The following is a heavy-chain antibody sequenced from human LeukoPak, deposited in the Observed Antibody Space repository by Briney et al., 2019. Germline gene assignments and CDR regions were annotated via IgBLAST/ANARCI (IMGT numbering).Heavy chain of an antibody. CDR3: ARDRFDYVWGTYRQPTGGLDY. D-gene: IGHD3-16*02. CDR1: GLTFNNYW. CDR2: IKHDGIST. Sequence: GGSLRLSCAASGLTFNNYWMLWVRQVPGKGLVWVSRIKHDGISTGYADSVKGRFTISRDNAKNTLYLQMNSLRAEDTGVYFCARDRFDYVWGTYRQPTGGLDYWGQGTLVTVSS. V-gene: IGHV3-74*01. J-gene: IGHJ4*02.